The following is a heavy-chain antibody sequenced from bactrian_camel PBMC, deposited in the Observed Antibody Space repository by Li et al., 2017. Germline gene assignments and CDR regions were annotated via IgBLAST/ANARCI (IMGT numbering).Heavy chain of an antibody. V-gene: IGHV3S25*01. Sequence: QLVESGGGLVQPGGSLRLSCAASGFAFSSSWMYWVRQAPGKGLEWVSTISSRGGTTQYLDSVKGRFTISRDNAKNTVYLQMNSLKPEDTAVYYCAADLCAGWELSTGWRANDRFAYWGQGTQVTVS. J-gene: IGHJ4*01. CDR1: GFAFSSSW. D-gene: IGHD5*01. CDR3: AADLCAGWELSTGWRANDRFAY. CDR2: ISSRGGTT.